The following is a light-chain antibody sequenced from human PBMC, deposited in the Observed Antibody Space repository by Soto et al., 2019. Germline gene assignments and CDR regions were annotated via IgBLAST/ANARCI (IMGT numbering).Light chain of an antibody. V-gene: IGKV3-20*01. Sequence: EIVLTQSPGTQSLSPGERATLSCRASHSVSSSYLAWYQQKPGQAPRLLIYGASSRATGIPDRFSGSGSGTDFTLTISRLEPEDFAVYYCQQYGGSPPITFGQGTRLEIK. CDR3: QQYGGSPPIT. CDR1: HSVSSSY. CDR2: GAS. J-gene: IGKJ5*01.